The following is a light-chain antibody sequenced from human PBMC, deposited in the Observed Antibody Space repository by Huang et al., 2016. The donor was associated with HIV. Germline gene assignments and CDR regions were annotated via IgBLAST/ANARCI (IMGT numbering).Light chain of an antibody. V-gene: IGKV3-20*01. CDR3: QQYGSSPVT. CDR2: GAS. Sequence: EIVLTQSPGTLSLSPGERATLSCRANQGVRSGYLGWYQQKPGQAPRLLIYGASSRATGIPDRFSGSGSGADFTLIITRLEPEDFAVYYCQQYGSSPVTFGQGTKVEIK. J-gene: IGKJ1*01. CDR1: QGVRSGY.